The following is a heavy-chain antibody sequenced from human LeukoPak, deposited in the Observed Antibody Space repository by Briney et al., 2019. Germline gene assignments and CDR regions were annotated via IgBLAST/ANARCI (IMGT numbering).Heavy chain of an antibody. D-gene: IGHD3-10*01. CDR2: ISYDGSNK. J-gene: IGHJ5*02. CDR1: GFTFSSYA. V-gene: IGHV3-30*04. Sequence: PGRSLRLSCAASGFTFSSYAMHWVRQAPGKGLEWVAVISYDGSNKYYADSVKGRFTISRDNSKNTLYLQMNSLRAEDTAVYYCAKDPTTGLWFDKYNWFDPWGQGTLVTVSS. CDR3: AKDPTTGLWFDKYNWFDP.